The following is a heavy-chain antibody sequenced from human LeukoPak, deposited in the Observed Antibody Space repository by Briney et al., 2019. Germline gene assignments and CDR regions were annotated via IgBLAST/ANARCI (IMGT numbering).Heavy chain of an antibody. CDR2: ISAYNGNT. CDR3: ARILGYCSGGSCYPYYFDY. V-gene: IGHV1-18*01. J-gene: IGHJ4*02. CDR1: GYTFTSYG. D-gene: IGHD2-15*01. Sequence: GASVKVSCKASGYTFTSYGISWVRQAPGQGLEWMGWISAYNGNTNYAQKLQGRVTMTTDTSTSTAYMELRSLRSDDTAVYYCARILGYCSGGSCYPYYFDYWGQGTLVTVSS.